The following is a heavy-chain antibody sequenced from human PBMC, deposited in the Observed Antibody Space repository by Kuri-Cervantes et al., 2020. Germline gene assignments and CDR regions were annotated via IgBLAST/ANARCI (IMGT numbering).Heavy chain of an antibody. J-gene: IGHJ5*02. D-gene: IGHD3-22*01. CDR2: IYYSGST. Sequence: SETLSLTCTVSGGSISSSSYYWGWIRQPPGKGLEWIGSIYYSGSTYYNPSLKSRVTISVDRSKNQFSLKLSSVTAADTAVYYCARARAVIVVFDPWGQGTLVTVSS. V-gene: IGHV4-39*07. CDR3: ARARAVIVVFDP. CDR1: GGSISSSSYY.